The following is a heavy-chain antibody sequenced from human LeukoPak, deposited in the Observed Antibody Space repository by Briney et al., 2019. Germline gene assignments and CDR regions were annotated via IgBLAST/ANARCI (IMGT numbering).Heavy chain of an antibody. D-gene: IGHD3-3*01. J-gene: IGHJ4*02. CDR2: IKSKTDGGTT. Sequence: GGSLRLSCAASGFTFSNAWMSWVRQAPGKGLEWVGRIKSKTDGGTTDYAAPVKGRFTISRDDSKNTLYLQMNSLKTEDTAVYYCTTEWVYYDFWSGSDYWGQGTLVTVSS. CDR1: GFTFSNAW. V-gene: IGHV3-15*01. CDR3: TTEWVYYDFWSGSDY.